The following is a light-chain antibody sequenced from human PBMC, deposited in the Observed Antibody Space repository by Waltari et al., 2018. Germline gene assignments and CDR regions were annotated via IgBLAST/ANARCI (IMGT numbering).Light chain of an antibody. CDR3: SSYTSSSLYV. V-gene: IGLV2-14*01. Sequence: QSALTQPASVSGSPGQSITIPCTGTRSDVGFYDYVPWYQHYPGTAPKLFIYECSVLPAGVSNRFSVSKSGNTASLTIAGLQAEDEADYYCSSYTSSSLYVFGTWTKVTVL. CDR2: ECS. J-gene: IGLJ1*01. CDR1: RSDVGFYDY.